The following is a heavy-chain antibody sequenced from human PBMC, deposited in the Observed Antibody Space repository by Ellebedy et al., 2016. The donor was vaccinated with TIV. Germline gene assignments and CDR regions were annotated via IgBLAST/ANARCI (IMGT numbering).Heavy chain of an antibody. Sequence: AASVKVFCKASGGTFSSYAISWVRQAPGQGLEWMGMIIPILGIANYAQKFQGRVTITADKSTSTAYMELSSLRSEDTAVYYCARTIRRAKNWNYGYYYGMDVWGQGTTVIVSS. CDR1: GGTFSSYA. CDR3: ARTIRRAKNWNYGYYYGMDV. CDR2: IIPILGIA. J-gene: IGHJ6*02. V-gene: IGHV1-69*04. D-gene: IGHD1-7*01.